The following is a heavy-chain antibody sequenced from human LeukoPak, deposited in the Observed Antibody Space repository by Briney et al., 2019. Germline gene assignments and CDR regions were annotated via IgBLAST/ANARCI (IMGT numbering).Heavy chain of an antibody. J-gene: IGHJ4*02. Sequence: ASVKVSCKASGYTFTSYGISWVRQAPGQGLEWMGWISAYNGNTNYAQKLQGRVTMTTDTSTSTAYMELRSLRSEDTAVYYCARDRSSYSSGSQQYWGQGTLVTVSS. CDR3: ARDRSSYSSGSQQY. D-gene: IGHD6-19*01. CDR1: GYTFTSYG. CDR2: ISAYNGNT. V-gene: IGHV1-18*01.